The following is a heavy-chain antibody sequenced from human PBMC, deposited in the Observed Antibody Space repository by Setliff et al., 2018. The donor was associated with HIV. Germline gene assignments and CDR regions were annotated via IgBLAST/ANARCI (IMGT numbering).Heavy chain of an antibody. D-gene: IGHD2-8*01. J-gene: IGHJ4*02. Sequence: GSLRLSCAASGFTFSSYEMNWVRQAPGKGLEWVSYISSSSSTIYYADSVKGRFTISRDNAKNSLYLQMNSLRAEDTAVYYCARDLVYYFDYWGQGTLVTVSS. CDR2: ISSSSSTI. CDR3: ARDLVYYFDY. CDR1: GFTFSSYE. V-gene: IGHV3-48*01.